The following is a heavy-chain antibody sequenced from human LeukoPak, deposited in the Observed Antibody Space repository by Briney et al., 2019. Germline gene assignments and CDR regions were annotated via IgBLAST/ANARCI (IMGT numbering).Heavy chain of an antibody. V-gene: IGHV4-34*01. CDR1: GGSFSGYY. Sequence: SETLSLTCAVYGGSFSGYYWSWIRQPPGKGLEWIGEINHSGSTNYNPSLKSRVTISVDRSKNQFSLKLSSVTAADTAVYYCARAKMVRGVNNWFDPWGQGTLVTVSS. J-gene: IGHJ5*02. CDR3: ARAKMVRGVNNWFDP. D-gene: IGHD3-10*01. CDR2: INHSGST.